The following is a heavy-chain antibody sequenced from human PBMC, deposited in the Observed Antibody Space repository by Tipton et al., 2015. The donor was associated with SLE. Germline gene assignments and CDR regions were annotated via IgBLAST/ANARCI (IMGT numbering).Heavy chain of an antibody. CDR2: INHSGGT. Sequence: GLVKPSETLSLTCTVSGGSISSSSYYWSWIRQPPGKGLEWIGEINHSGGTNYNPSLKSRVTISVDTPKNQLSLKLSSVTAADTAIYYCTIGQGWLPDYWGQGTVVTVSS. V-gene: IGHV4-39*07. D-gene: IGHD5-24*01. J-gene: IGHJ4*02. CDR3: TIGQGWLPDY. CDR1: GGSISSSSYY.